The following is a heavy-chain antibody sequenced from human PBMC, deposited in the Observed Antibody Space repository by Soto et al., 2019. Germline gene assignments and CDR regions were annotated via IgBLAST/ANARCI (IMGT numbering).Heavy chain of an antibody. CDR3: AIVEVPAAGYYYYGMDV. Sequence: GSLRLSCAASGFTFSSYAMHWVRQAPGKGLEWVAVISYDGSNKYYADSVKGRFTISRDNSKNTLYLQMNSLRAEDTAVYYCAIVEVPAAGYYYYGMDVWGQGTTVTVSS. CDR2: ISYDGSNK. V-gene: IGHV3-30-3*01. CDR1: GFTFSSYA. J-gene: IGHJ6*02. D-gene: IGHD2-2*01.